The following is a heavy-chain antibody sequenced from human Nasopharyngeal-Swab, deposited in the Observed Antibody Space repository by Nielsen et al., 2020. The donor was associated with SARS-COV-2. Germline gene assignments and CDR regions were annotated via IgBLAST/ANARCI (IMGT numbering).Heavy chain of an antibody. Sequence: WIRQPPGKGLEWIGYIYYSGSTYYNPSLKSRVTISVDTSKNQFSLKLSSVTAADTAVYYCARVGYYYGSESVPHWGQGTLVTVSS. D-gene: IGHD3-10*01. CDR3: ARVGYYYGSESVPH. V-gene: IGHV4-31*02. CDR2: IYYSGST. J-gene: IGHJ4*02.